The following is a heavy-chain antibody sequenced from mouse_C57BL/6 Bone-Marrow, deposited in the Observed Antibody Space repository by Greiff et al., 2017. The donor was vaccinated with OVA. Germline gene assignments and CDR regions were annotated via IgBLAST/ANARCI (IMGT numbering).Heavy chain of an antibody. D-gene: IGHD2-3*01. Sequence: EVQLQQSGAELVRPGASVKLSCTASGFNIKDDYMHWVKQRPEQGLEWIGWIDPENGDTEYASKFQGKATITADTSSNTAYLQLSSLTSEDTAVYYCTTPRWLPLRGDYWGQGTTLTVSS. CDR3: TTPRWLPLRGDY. J-gene: IGHJ2*01. CDR1: GFNIKDDY. V-gene: IGHV14-4*01. CDR2: IDPENGDT.